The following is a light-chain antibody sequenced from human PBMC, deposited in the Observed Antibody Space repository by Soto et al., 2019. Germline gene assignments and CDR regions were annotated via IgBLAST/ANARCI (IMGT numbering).Light chain of an antibody. CDR2: AAS. Sequence: IHLTQSPSSLSASVGDRVTITCRASQGISNFVAWYQQKPGKVPKLLIYAASTLQSGVPSRFSGSGSGTDFTLSISNLQPEDVGTFYCQKYHSAPPTFGHGTKVDIK. CDR3: QKYHSAPPT. V-gene: IGKV1-27*01. J-gene: IGKJ1*01. CDR1: QGISNF.